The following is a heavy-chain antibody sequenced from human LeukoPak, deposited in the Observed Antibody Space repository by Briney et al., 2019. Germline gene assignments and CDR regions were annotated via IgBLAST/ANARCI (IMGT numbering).Heavy chain of an antibody. Sequence: GASVKVSCRPSGYTFSTYGISWVRQAPGQGLEWMGWVSTYSGNTIYAEKFQGRVTMTTDTSTTTAYVELRSLRFDDTALYYCARDQYYDSSGYWGFSYWGQGTLVTVSS. D-gene: IGHD3-22*01. V-gene: IGHV1-18*01. CDR2: VSTYSGNT. CDR1: GYTFSTYG. J-gene: IGHJ4*02. CDR3: ARDQYYDSSGYWGFSY.